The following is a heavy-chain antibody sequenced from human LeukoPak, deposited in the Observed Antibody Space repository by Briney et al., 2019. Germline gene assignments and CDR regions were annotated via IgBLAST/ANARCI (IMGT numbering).Heavy chain of an antibody. CDR2: IYPRDGST. V-gene: IGHV1-46*01. CDR1: GYTFTSNY. J-gene: IGHJ4*02. D-gene: IGHD3-10*01. CDR3: AREGYYDSGSPPTFYFDS. Sequence: ASVKVSCKASGYTFTSNYIHWVRQAPGQGLEWMGMIYPRDGSTSYAQKFQGRVTVTRDTSTSTVRMELSGLRPEDTAIYYCAREGYYDSGSPPTFYFDSWGQGTLVTVSS.